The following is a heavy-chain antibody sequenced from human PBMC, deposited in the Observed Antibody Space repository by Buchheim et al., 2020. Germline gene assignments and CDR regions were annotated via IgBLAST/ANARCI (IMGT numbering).Heavy chain of an antibody. Sequence: QVQLVESGGGVVQPGRSLRLSCAASGFTFSSYGMHWVRRAPGKGLEWVAVIWYDGSNKYYADSVKGRFTISRDNSKNTLYLQMNSLRAEDTAVYYCAREGYSGYDYVYYYYYMDVWGKGTT. CDR2: IWYDGSNK. CDR3: AREGYSGYDYVYYYYYMDV. V-gene: IGHV3-33*01. CDR1: GFTFSSYG. J-gene: IGHJ6*03. D-gene: IGHD5-12*01.